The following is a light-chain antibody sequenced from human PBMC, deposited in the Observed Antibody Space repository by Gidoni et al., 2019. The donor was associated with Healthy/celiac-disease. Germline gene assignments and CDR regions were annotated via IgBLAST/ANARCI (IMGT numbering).Light chain of an antibody. CDR3: MIWHSSAVV. CDR1: SGINVGTYR. Sequence: QAVLTQPSSLSESPGASASLTCTLRSGINVGTYRIYWYQPKQGSPPQYLLRYNSDADKQQGAGVPSRFSGSKDASANAGILLISGLQSEDEADYYGMIWHSSAVVFGGGTKLTVL. CDR2: YNSDADK. J-gene: IGLJ2*01. V-gene: IGLV5-45*02.